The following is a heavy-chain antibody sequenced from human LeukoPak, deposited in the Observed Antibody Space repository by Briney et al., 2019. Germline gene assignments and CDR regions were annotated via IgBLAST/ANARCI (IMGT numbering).Heavy chain of an antibody. V-gene: IGHV3-23*01. D-gene: IGHD3-22*01. J-gene: IGHJ4*02. Sequence: GGSLRLSCAASGFTFSSYAMSWVRQAPGKRLEWVSAISGGGGTTYYADSVKGRFTISRDNSKNTLFLQMNSLRAEDTAVCYCAKDLEYYYDSSGYYYWGQGTLVTVSS. CDR1: GFTFSSYA. CDR3: AKDLEYYYDSSGYYY. CDR2: ISGGGGTT.